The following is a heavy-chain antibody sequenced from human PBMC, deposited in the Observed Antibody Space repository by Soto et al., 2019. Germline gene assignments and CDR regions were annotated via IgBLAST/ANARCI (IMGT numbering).Heavy chain of an antibody. V-gene: IGHV3-30-3*01. D-gene: IGHD3-22*01. CDR1: GFTFSGYA. CDR3: AREHYDSSGYYRIDS. J-gene: IGHJ4*02. Sequence: QVQLVESGGGVAQPGRSLRVSCAASGFTFSGYAMHWVRQATGKGLEWVAIIGYDGSLESYAESVKGRFTISRDNSNNTLFLLMNSLRPEDTAVYYCAREHYDSSGYYRIDSWGQGTLVTVSS. CDR2: IGYDGSLE.